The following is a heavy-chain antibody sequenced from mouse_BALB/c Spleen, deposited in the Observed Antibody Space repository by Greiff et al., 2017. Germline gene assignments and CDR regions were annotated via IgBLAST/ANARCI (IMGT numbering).Heavy chain of an antibody. Sequence: VQLQQSGPGLVKPSQSLSLTCSVTGYSITSGYYWNWIRQFPGNKLEWMGYISYDGSNNYNPSLKNRISITRDTSKNQFFLMLNSVTTEDTATYYCAREGNYAMDYWGQGTSVTVSS. J-gene: IGHJ4*01. V-gene: IGHV3-6*02. CDR3: AREGNYAMDY. CDR2: ISYDGSN. CDR1: GYSITSGYY.